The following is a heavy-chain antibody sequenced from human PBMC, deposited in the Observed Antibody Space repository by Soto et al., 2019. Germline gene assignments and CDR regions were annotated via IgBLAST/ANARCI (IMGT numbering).Heavy chain of an antibody. J-gene: IGHJ4*02. Sequence: SETLSLTCTVSGGSISSSSYYWGWIRQPPGKGLEWIGSIYYSGSTYYNPSLKSRVTISVDTSKNQFSLKLSSVTAADTAVYYRAKRRVAGNYRGLFEHWGQGTLVTVSS. CDR3: AKRRVAGNYRGLFEH. V-gene: IGHV4-39*01. CDR1: GGSISSSSYY. CDR2: IYYSGST. D-gene: IGHD6-19*01.